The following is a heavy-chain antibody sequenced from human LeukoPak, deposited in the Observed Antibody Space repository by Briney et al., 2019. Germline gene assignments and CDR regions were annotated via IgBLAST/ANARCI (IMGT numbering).Heavy chain of an antibody. CDR2: IYYSGST. Sequence: SSETLSLTCTVSGGSISSYYWSWIRQPPGKGLEWIGYIYYSGSTNYNPSLKSRVTISVDTSKNQFSLKLSSVTAADTAVYYCASPAMVTGGSDYWGQGTLVTVSS. V-gene: IGHV4-59*01. CDR3: ASPAMVTGGSDY. CDR1: GGSISSYY. D-gene: IGHD5-18*01. J-gene: IGHJ4*02.